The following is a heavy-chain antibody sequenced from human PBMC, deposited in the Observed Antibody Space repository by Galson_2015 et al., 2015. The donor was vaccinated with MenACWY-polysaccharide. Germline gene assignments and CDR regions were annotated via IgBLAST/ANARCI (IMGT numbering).Heavy chain of an antibody. D-gene: IGHD2-15*01. CDR2: IQYDGSNK. V-gene: IGHV3-33*01. CDR3: AREGSRIVFHAFDT. J-gene: IGHJ3*02. CDR1: GLRFSGSG. Sequence: LRLSCAASGLRFSGSGMHWVRQAPCKGLEWVAVIQYDGSNKVYADSVKGRFTISRDNSKNTLYLEMNSLRAEDTAVYYCAREGSRIVFHAFDTWGQGTMVTVSS.